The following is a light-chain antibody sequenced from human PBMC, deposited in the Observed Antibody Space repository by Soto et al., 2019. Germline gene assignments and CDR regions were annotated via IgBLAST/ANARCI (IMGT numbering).Light chain of an antibody. CDR1: QSISSN. CDR3: QQYNNWPQT. J-gene: IGKJ1*01. V-gene: IGKV3-15*01. Sequence: IVMTQSPATLSVSPGERATLSCRASQSISSNLAWYQQKPGQAPRLLIYGASTRATGTPDRFSGSGSGTEFTLTISSLQSEDSAVYYCQQYNNWPQTFGRGTKVEIK. CDR2: GAS.